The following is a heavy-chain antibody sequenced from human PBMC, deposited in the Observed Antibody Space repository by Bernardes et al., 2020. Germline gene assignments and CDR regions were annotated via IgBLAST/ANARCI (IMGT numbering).Heavy chain of an antibody. CDR1: GGSISGSY. D-gene: IGHD3-3*01. Sequence: SETLSLTCTVSGGSISGSYWNWIRQPPGKELEWIGYIYYSGSTNYNPSLKSRFTISVDTSKNQFSLKVNSVTAADTAVYYCARGWISSDFGRNNWFDPWGQGTLVTVSS. J-gene: IGHJ5*02. V-gene: IGHV4-59*01. CDR2: IYYSGST. CDR3: ARGWISSDFGRNNWFDP.